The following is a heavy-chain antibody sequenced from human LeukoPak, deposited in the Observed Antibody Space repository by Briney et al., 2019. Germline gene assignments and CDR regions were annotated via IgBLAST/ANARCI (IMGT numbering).Heavy chain of an antibody. D-gene: IGHD2-2*03. CDR2: IYYSGST. CDR1: GGSISSGGYY. J-gene: IGHJ5*02. CDR3: ASGYGRENWFDP. V-gene: IGHV4-31*03. Sequence: PSETLSLTCTVSGGSISSGGYYWSWIRQHPGKGLEWIGYIYYSGSTYYNPSLKSRVTISVDTSKNQFSLKLSSVTAADTAVYYCASGYGRENWFDPWGQGTLVTVSS.